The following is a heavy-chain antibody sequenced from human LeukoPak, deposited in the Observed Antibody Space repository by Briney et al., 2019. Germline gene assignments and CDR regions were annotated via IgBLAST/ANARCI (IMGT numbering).Heavy chain of an antibody. CDR3: ARGGSTRIYYFDY. Sequence: GGSLRLSCAVSGFTVSSNYMSWVRQAPGQGLEWVSVIFRGGGTYYADSVKGRFTISRDNFKNTLYLQMNSLRAEDTAVYYCARGGSTRIYYFDYWGQGTLVTVSS. CDR2: IFRGGGT. V-gene: IGHV3-53*01. CDR1: GFTVSSNY. J-gene: IGHJ4*02.